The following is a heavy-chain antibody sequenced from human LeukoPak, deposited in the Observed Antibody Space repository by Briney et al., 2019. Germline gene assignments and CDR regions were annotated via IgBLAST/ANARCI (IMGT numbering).Heavy chain of an antibody. D-gene: IGHD3-10*01. CDR2: IKQDGSER. Sequence: PGGSLRLSCVASGFTFSNYGMNWVRQAPGKGLEWVANIKQDGSERYYVGSVKGRFTISRDIANNSLYLQMNSLRAEDTAVYYCARGYFYGSASNWFDPWGQGTLVTVSS. CDR3: ARGYFYGSASNWFDP. CDR1: GFTFSNYG. J-gene: IGHJ5*02. V-gene: IGHV3-7*01.